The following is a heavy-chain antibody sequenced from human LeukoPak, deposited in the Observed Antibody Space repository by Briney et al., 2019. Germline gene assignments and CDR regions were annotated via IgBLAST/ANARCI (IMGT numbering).Heavy chain of an antibody. CDR1: GYSFTSYW. CDR2: IYPGDSDT. J-gene: IGHJ4*02. D-gene: IGHD3-22*01. Sequence: GESLKISCKGSGYSFTSYWIGWVRQMPGKGLEWMGIIYPGDSDTRYSPSFQGQVTISADKSISTAYLQWSSLKASDTATYYCAREPDSSGYSFDYWGQGTLVTVSS. CDR3: AREPDSSGYSFDY. V-gene: IGHV5-51*01.